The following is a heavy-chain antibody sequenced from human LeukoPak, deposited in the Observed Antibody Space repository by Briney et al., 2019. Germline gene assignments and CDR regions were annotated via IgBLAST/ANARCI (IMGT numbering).Heavy chain of an antibody. CDR3: AGGRVYCSSTSCFLFDY. Sequence: ASVKVSCKASGYTFTGYYMHWVRQAPGQGLEWMGRINPNSGGTNYAQKFQGRVNMTRDTSISTAYMELSRLRSDDTAVYYCAGGRVYCSSTSCFLFDYWGQGTLVTVSS. CDR1: GYTFTGYY. D-gene: IGHD2-2*01. J-gene: IGHJ4*02. V-gene: IGHV1-2*06. CDR2: INPNSGGT.